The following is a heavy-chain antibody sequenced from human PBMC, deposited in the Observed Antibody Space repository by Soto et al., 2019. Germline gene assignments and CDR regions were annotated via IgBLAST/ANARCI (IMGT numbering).Heavy chain of an antibody. D-gene: IGHD1-26*01. CDR1: GFTFSSYS. CDR2: ISSSSSTI. Sequence: GGSLRLSCAASGFTFSSYSMNWVLQAPGKGLEWVSYISSSSSTISYADSVKGRFTISRDNAKNSLYLQMNSLRAEDTAVYYCARVSRSSYYFDYWGQGTLVTVS. J-gene: IGHJ4*02. CDR3: ARVSRSSYYFDY. V-gene: IGHV3-48*04.